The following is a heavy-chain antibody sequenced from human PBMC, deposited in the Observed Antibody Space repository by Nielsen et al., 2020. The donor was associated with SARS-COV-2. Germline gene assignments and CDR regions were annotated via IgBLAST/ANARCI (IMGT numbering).Heavy chain of an antibody. Sequence: GGSLRLSCAASGFSVSGNYMSWVRQAPGKGLEWVSVIHNDGHTNYADSVKGRFTISRDNSKNTLYLQMNSLRAEDTAVYYCARDIVARYYYYGMDVWGQGTTVTVSS. CDR2: IHNDGHT. D-gene: IGHD5-12*01. V-gene: IGHV3-66*01. J-gene: IGHJ6*02. CDR3: ARDIVARYYYYGMDV. CDR1: GFSVSGNY.